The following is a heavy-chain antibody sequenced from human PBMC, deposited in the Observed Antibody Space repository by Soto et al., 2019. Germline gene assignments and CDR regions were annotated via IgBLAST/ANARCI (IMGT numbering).Heavy chain of an antibody. CDR1: GGTFSSYA. Sequence: QVQLVQSGAEVKKPGSSVKVSCKASGGTFSSYAISWVRQAPGQGLEWMGGIIPIFGTANYAPKFQGRVTITADESTSTAYMELRSRRTEDTAVYYCARGYTMVRGFDYWGQGTLVTVSS. CDR3: ARGYTMVRGFDY. D-gene: IGHD3-10*01. CDR2: IIPIFGTA. V-gene: IGHV1-69*01. J-gene: IGHJ4*02.